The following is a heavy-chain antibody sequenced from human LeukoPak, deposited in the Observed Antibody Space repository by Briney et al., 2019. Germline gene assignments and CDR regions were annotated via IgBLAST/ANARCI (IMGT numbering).Heavy chain of an antibody. J-gene: IGHJ4*02. V-gene: IGHV3-30*18. CDR1: GFSFISYG. CDR3: AKRPSDYGDYVSYYDY. D-gene: IGHD4-17*01. CDR2: ISDDGRSK. Sequence: GGSLRLSCAASGFSFISYGMHWVRQAPGKGLEWVGVISDDGRSKDYADSVKGRFTISRDNSKDTLYLQMNSLRAEDTAVYYCAKRPSDYGDYVSYYDYWGQGTLVTVSS.